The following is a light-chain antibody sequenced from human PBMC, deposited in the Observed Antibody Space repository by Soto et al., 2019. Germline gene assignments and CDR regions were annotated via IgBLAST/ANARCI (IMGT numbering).Light chain of an antibody. Sequence: EIVLTQSPATLYMSAGERATXFCRASQGISTLLAWYQQKPGQAPRLLIYAASTRAAGIPARFSDSGSGTDFALTISSLQSEDFAIYYCQQYYEWPITFGQGTRMEIK. J-gene: IGKJ5*01. CDR1: QGISTL. CDR3: QQYYEWPIT. V-gene: IGKV3-15*01. CDR2: AAS.